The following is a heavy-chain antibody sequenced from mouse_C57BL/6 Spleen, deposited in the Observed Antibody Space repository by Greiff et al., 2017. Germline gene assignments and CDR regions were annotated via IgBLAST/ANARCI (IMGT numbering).Heavy chain of an antibody. CDR3: ARDYDAYYAMDY. CDR1: GYTFTSYG. V-gene: IGHV1-81*01. CDR2: IYPRSGNT. J-gene: IGHJ4*01. D-gene: IGHD2-4*01. Sequence: QVQLKESGAELARPGASVKLSCKASGYTFTSYGISWVKQRTGQGLEWIGEIYPRSGNTYYNEKFKGKATLTADKSSSTAYMELRSLTSEDSAVYFCARDYDAYYAMDYWGQGTSVTVSS.